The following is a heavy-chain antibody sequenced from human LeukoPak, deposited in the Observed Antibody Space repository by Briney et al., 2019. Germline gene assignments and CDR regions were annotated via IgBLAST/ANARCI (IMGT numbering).Heavy chain of an antibody. D-gene: IGHD6-13*01. CDR2: ISSSCRTI. CDR1: GFTFRSYE. Sequence: GGSVRLSCAACGFTFRSYEMNGVRQPPGRGREGVSYISSSCRTIYYADSVKGRFTISRNNDKNSLYLQMNSLRAEDTAVYYCARAGIAAAGTDYWGQGTLVTVSS. CDR3: ARAGIAAAGTDY. V-gene: IGHV3-48*03. J-gene: IGHJ4*02.